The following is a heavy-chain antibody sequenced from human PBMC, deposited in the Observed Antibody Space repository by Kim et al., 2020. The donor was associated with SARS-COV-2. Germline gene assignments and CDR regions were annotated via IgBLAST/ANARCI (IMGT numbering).Heavy chain of an antibody. CDR1: GFTFSSYG. CDR3: ARDLYCSGGSCYHSFMADY. CDR2: IWYDGSNK. V-gene: IGHV3-33*01. Sequence: GRSLRLSCAASGFTFSSYGMHWVRQAPGKGLEWVAVIWYDGSNKYYADSVKGRFTISRDNSKNTLYLQMNSLRAEDTAVYYCARDLYCSGGSCYHSFMADYWGQGTLVTVSS. J-gene: IGHJ4*02. D-gene: IGHD2-15*01.